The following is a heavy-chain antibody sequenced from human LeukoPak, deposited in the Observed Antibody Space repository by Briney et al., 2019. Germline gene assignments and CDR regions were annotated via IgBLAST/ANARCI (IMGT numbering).Heavy chain of an antibody. V-gene: IGHV1-46*01. CDR2: INPSGGST. CDR3: AREDYYGSGSP. D-gene: IGHD3-10*01. J-gene: IGHJ5*02. CDR1: GYTFPSYY. Sequence: ASVKVSCKASGYTFPSYYIHWVRQAPGQGLEWMGIINPSGGSTSYARKFQDRVTMTRDTSTSTVNMELSSLRCEDTAVYYCAREDYYGSGSPWGQGTLVTVSS.